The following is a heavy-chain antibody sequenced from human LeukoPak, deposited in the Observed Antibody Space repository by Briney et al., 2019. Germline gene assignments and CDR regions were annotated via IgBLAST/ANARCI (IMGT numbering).Heavy chain of an antibody. V-gene: IGHV4-59*01. CDR2: IYYSGST. J-gene: IGHJ4*02. D-gene: IGHD3-22*01. CDR3: ARGNLYDRSGYYYFYFDY. CDR1: GGSISSYY. Sequence: PSETLSLTCTVSGGSISSYYWSWLRQPPGKGLEWIGYIYYSGSTNYNPSLKSRVTISVDTSKNQFSLKLSSVTAADTAVYYCARGNLYDRSGYYYFYFDYWGQGTLVTVSS.